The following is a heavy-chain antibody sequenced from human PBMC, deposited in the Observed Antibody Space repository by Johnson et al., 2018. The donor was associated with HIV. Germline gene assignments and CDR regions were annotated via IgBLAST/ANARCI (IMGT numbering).Heavy chain of an antibody. CDR3: ARLDRRSGSYYPGAFDI. J-gene: IGHJ3*02. Sequence: QVQLVESGGGVVQPGRSLRLSCAASGFTFSSYAMHWVRQAPGKGLEWVAVISYDGSNKYYADSVKGRFTISRDNAQNSLYLQMNSLRAGDTAVYYCARLDRRSGSYYPGAFDIWGQGTMVTVSS. D-gene: IGHD1-26*01. CDR1: GFTFSSYA. V-gene: IGHV3-30-3*01. CDR2: ISYDGSNK.